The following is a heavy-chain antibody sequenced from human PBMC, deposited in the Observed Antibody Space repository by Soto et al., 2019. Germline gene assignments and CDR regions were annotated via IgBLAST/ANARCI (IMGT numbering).Heavy chain of an antibody. J-gene: IGHJ4*02. V-gene: IGHV3-48*01. CDR1: GFTFSTYS. CDR3: ASYGSGSYAFSY. Sequence: EVQLVESGGGLVQPGGSLRLSCAASGFTFSTYSMNWVRQAAGKWLESVSYISSSSSTIYYADSVKGRFTICRDNAKNSLYLQMNSLRVEDTAVYYCASYGSGSYAFSYWGQGTLVTVSS. D-gene: IGHD3-10*01. CDR2: ISSSSSTI.